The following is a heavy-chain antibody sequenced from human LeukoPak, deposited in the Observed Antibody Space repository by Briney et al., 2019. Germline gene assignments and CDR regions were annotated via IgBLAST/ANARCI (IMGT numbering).Heavy chain of an antibody. D-gene: IGHD1-7*01. Sequence: ASVKVSCKASGYTFIDYFLHWIRQTPGEGLEWLGWINPNSGGTRYAQNFQGRVTLTRDTEAYMELRSLQSADPAVYYCARAVSGTLGGAFDIWGQGTAVTVSS. CDR1: GYTFIDYF. CDR2: INPNSGGT. V-gene: IGHV1-2*02. J-gene: IGHJ3*02. CDR3: ARAVSGTLGGAFDI.